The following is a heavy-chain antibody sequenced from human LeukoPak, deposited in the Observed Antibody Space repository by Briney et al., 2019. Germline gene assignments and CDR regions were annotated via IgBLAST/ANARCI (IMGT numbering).Heavy chain of an antibody. J-gene: IGHJ3*02. CDR2: ITTSGGAK. V-gene: IGHV3-11*01. CDR3: ARTAYYYDSSGYDDAFDI. D-gene: IGHD3-22*01. CDR1: GFIFTGYF. Sequence: GGSLRLSCAASGFIFTGYFMSWVRQAPGKGLEWISYITTSGGAKNYADSLKGRFTISRDNAKNSLYLQMNSLRAEDTAVYYCARTAYYYDSSGYDDAFDIWGQGTMVTVSS.